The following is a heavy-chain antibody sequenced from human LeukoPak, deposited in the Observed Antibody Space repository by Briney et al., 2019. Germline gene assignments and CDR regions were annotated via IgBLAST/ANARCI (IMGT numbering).Heavy chain of an antibody. CDR1: GFTVSSNY. V-gene: IGHV3-66*01. J-gene: IGHJ4*02. D-gene: IGHD3-22*01. CDR2: IYSGGST. Sequence: GGSLRPSCAASGFTVSSNYMSWVRQAPGKGLEWVSVIYSGGSTYYADSVKGRFTISRDNSKNTLYLQMNSLRAEDTAFYYCARGGDSSGSHWDYWGQGTLVTVSS. CDR3: ARGGDSSGSHWDY.